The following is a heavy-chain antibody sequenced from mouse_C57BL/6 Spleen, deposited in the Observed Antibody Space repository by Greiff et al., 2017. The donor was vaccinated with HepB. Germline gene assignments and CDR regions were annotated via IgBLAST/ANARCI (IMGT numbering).Heavy chain of an antibody. CDR1: GYTFTTYP. D-gene: IGHD1-1*01. CDR2: FHPYNDDT. V-gene: IGHV1-47*01. J-gene: IGHJ1*03. CDR3: ARNQYYGSSLYWYFDV. Sequence: QVHVKQSGAELVKPGASVKMSCKASGYTFTTYPIEWMKQNHGKSLEWIGNFHPYNDDTKYNEKFKGKATLTVEKSSSTVYLELSRLTSDDSAVYYCARNQYYGSSLYWYFDVWGTGTTVTVSS.